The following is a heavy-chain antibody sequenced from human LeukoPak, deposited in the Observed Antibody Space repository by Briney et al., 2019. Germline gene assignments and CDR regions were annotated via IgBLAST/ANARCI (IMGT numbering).Heavy chain of an antibody. CDR2: IYHSGST. Sequence: SETLSLTCTVSGGSISSGGYYWSWIRQPPGKGLEWIGYIYHSGSTYYNPSLKSRVTISVDRSKNQFSLTLTNVTAADTAVYSCARWLATLPRMFDSWSQGTPVTVSS. CDR1: GGSISSGGYY. J-gene: IGHJ5*01. V-gene: IGHV4-30-2*01. CDR3: ARWLATLPRMFDS. D-gene: IGHD3-22*01.